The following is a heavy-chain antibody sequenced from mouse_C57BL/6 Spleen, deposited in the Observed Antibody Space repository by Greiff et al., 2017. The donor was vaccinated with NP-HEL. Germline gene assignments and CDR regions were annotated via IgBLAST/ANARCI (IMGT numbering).Heavy chain of an antibody. CDR1: GYSITSGYY. Sequence: EVQLQESGPGLVKPSQSLSLTCSVTGYSITSGYYWNWIRQFPGNKLEWMGYISYDGSNNYNPSLKNRISITRDTSKNQFFLKLNSVTTEDTATYYCARGSYYGSYYYAMDYWGQGTSVTVSS. CDR3: ARGSYYGSYYYAMDY. CDR2: ISYDGSN. D-gene: IGHD1-1*01. V-gene: IGHV3-6*01. J-gene: IGHJ4*01.